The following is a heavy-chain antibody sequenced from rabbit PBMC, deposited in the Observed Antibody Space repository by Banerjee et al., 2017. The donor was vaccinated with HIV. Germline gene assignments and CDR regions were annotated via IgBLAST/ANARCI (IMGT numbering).Heavy chain of an antibody. CDR2: IYGGSSGGP. CDR1: GFSFNSSYW. D-gene: IGHD1-1*01. J-gene: IGHJ4*01. V-gene: IGHV1S45*01. Sequence: QEQLEESGGDLVKPEGSLTLTCTASGFSFNSSYWICWVRQAPGKGLEWIACIYGGSSGGPYYASWAKGRFTISKTSSASVTLQLNSLTAADTATYFCARRGYYMYGLDLWGPGTLVTVS. CDR3: ARRGYYMYGLDL.